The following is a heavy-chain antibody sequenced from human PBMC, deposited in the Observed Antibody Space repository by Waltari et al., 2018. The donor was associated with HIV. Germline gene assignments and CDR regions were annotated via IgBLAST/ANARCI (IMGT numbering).Heavy chain of an antibody. J-gene: IGHJ6*02. D-gene: IGHD3-3*01. CDR1: GYSIRSGYY. Sequence: QVQLQESGPGLVKPSETLSLTCTVSGYSIRSGYYWGWIRQPPGKGLEWVGSIYHSGSTYYNPSLKSRVTISVDTSKNQFSLKLSSVTAADTAVYYCARAWGGNDFWSGYYYYYYGMDVWGQGTTVTVSS. CDR2: IYHSGST. V-gene: IGHV4-38-2*02. CDR3: ARAWGGNDFWSGYYYYYYGMDV.